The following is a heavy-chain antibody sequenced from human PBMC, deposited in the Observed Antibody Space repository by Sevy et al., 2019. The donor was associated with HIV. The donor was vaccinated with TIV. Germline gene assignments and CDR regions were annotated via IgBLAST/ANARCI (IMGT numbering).Heavy chain of an antibody. CDR1: GGSFSGYY. D-gene: IGHD1-26*01. Sequence: SETLSLTCAVYGGSFSGYYWSWIRQPPGKGLEWIGEINHSGSTNHNPSLKSRVTISVDTSKNQFSLKLSSVTAADTAVYYCAREFLVEGAFDIWGQGTMVTVSS. CDR2: INHSGST. J-gene: IGHJ3*02. V-gene: IGHV4-34*01. CDR3: AREFLVEGAFDI.